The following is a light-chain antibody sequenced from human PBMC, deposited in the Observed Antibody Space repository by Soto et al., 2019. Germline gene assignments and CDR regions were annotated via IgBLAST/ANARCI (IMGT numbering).Light chain of an antibody. V-gene: IGKV1-33*01. CDR2: DSS. Sequence: DIQMTQSPSSLSASVGDRVTITCQASQDTSNYLNWYQQKPGKAPKLLIYDSSNLEKGVPSRFSGSGSGTDFNVTISSLQPEDIATYYCQQYDSLPRSFGQGTKVEIK. CDR1: QDTSNY. J-gene: IGKJ1*01. CDR3: QQYDSLPRS.